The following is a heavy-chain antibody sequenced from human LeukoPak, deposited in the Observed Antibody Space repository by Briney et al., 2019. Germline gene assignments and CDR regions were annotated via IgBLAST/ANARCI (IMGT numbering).Heavy chain of an antibody. CDR1: GLTFYSYA. D-gene: IGHD6-6*01. CDR3: AKYGSSSHYYHGMDV. J-gene: IGHJ6*02. CDR2: ISGGGGTT. V-gene: IGHV3-23*01. Sequence: GGSLRLPCAAPGLTFYSYAMSWVRQAPGKGLEWVSGISGGGGTTYYADSVKGRFTISRDHSKKTVYLQMNSLRAEDTAIYYCAKYGSSSHYYHGMDVWGQGTTVTVSS.